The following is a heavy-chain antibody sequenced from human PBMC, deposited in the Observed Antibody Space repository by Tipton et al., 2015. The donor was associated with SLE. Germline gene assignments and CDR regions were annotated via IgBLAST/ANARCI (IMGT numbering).Heavy chain of an antibody. CDR1: GGSFSDYY. D-gene: IGHD6-13*01. Sequence: TLSLTCAVYGGSFSDYYWTWIRQPPGKGLEWIGEINHRGSTNYSPSLKGRIAISIDTSKNQFSLKLNSVTAAETAVYYCARVRISSWLDYWGQGTLVTVSS. V-gene: IGHV4-34*01. CDR2: INHRGST. CDR3: ARVRISSWLDY. J-gene: IGHJ4*02.